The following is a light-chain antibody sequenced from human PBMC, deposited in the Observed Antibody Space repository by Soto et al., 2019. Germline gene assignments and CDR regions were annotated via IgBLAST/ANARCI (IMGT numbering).Light chain of an antibody. CDR2: EDD. J-gene: IGLJ2*01. CDR1: SGSIASNY. V-gene: IGLV6-57*04. CDR3: QFFDSSNSVL. Sequence: NFMLTQPHSVSESPGKTVTISCTHTSGSIASNYVQWYQQRPGSAPTTEIYEDDQRPSGVPDRFSGSIDASSDSASLTISGLKTEDEAVYYCQFFDSSNSVLFGGGTKLTVL.